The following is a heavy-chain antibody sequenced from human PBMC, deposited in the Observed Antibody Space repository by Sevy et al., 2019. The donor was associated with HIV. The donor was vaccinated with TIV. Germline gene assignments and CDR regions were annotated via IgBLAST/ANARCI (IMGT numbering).Heavy chain of an antibody. J-gene: IGHJ3*02. D-gene: IGHD3-3*01. Sequence: GGSLRLSCAASGFTFSSYAMHWLRQAPGKGLEWVAVISYDGSNKYYADSVKGRFTISRDNSKNTLYLQMNSLRAEDTAVYYCARLYSPAYYDFWSGSYDAFDIWGQWTMVTVSS. CDR2: ISYDGSNK. CDR1: GFTFSSYA. CDR3: ARLYSPAYYDFWSGSYDAFDI. V-gene: IGHV3-30-3*01.